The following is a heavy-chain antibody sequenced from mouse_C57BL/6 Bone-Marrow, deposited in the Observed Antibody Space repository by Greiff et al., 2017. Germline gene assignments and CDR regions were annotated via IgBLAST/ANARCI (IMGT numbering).Heavy chain of an antibody. J-gene: IGHJ4*01. D-gene: IGHD1-1*01. CDR2: INPSSGYT. Sequence: QVQLQQSGAELSKPGASVKLSCKASGYTFTSYWMPWVKQRPGQGLEWIGYINPSSGYTKYNQKFKDKATLTADKSSSTAYMQLSSLTYEDSAVYYCARERIITTVVATRYAMDYWGQGTSVTVSS. CDR3: ARERIITTVVATRYAMDY. CDR1: GYTFTSYW. V-gene: IGHV1-7*01.